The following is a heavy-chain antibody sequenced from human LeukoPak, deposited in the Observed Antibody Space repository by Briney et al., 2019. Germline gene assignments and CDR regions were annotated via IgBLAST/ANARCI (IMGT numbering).Heavy chain of an antibody. CDR1: GFTFSSYG. V-gene: IGHV3-33*01. J-gene: IGHJ3*02. D-gene: IGHD2-21*01. Sequence: GGSLRLSCAASGFTFSSYGMHWVRQAPGKGLEWVAVIWYDGSNKYYADSVKGRFTISRDNSKNTLYLQMNSLRAEDTAVYYCARGPHIVEVDDAFDIWGQGTMVTVSS. CDR3: ARGPHIVEVDDAFDI. CDR2: IWYDGSNK.